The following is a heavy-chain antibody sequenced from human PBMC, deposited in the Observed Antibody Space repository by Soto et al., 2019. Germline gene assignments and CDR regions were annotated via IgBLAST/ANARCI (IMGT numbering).Heavy chain of an antibody. CDR3: AKSAPMDAGDKYYYDF. V-gene: IGHV1-69*13. D-gene: IGHD4-17*01. Sequence: GASVKVSCKASGGTFSTFGISWVRQVPGQGLEWMGGIIPLFGTARYSQKFEDRITITADESTNTVYMDLRSLTSEDTAIYYCAKSAPMDAGDKYYYDFWGQGALVTVSS. CDR2: IIPLFGTA. CDR1: GGTFSTFG. J-gene: IGHJ4*02.